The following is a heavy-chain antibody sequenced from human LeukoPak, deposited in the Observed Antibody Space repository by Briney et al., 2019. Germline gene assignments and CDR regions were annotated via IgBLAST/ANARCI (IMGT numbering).Heavy chain of an antibody. Sequence: GGSLGLSCAASGFTFSSYSMNWVRQAPGKGLEWVSYISSSSSTIYYADSVKGRFTISRDNAKNSLYLQMNSLRAEDTAVYYCARGRSYCSSTSCYLVYWGQGTLVTVSS. J-gene: IGHJ4*02. D-gene: IGHD2-2*01. CDR2: ISSSSSTI. V-gene: IGHV3-48*01. CDR1: GFTFSSYS. CDR3: ARGRSYCSSTSCYLVY.